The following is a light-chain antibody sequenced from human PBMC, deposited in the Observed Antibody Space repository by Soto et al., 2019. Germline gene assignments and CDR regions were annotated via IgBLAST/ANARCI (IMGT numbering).Light chain of an antibody. V-gene: IGKV1-5*01. CDR2: NDS. J-gene: IGKJ1*01. CDR3: QQYNNYATWT. CDR1: QSISVW. Sequence: EIQMTQSPSSLCACVGDRVTIXCRASQSISVWFDWYQQKAGKAPKALIWNDSSLQRGVQSRLSGSGSGKEFTLNISSLQPDDFATYYCQQYNNYATWTFGQGTKVDIK.